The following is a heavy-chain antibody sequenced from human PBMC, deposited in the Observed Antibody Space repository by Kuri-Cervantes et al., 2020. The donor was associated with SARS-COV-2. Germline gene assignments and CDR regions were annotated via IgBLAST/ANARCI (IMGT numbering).Heavy chain of an antibody. Sequence: LSLTCAASGLTFINYAMIWIRQSPGKGLEWVSGITTGGDTPFYAGSVRGRFTISRDNSKDTVYLQMNSLRAEDTAVYYCAKDGLGYNWNAGGWFDPWGQGTLVTVSS. D-gene: IGHD1-20*01. CDR1: GLTFINYA. J-gene: IGHJ5*02. CDR3: AKDGLGYNWNAGGWFDP. CDR2: ITTGGDTP. V-gene: IGHV3-23*01.